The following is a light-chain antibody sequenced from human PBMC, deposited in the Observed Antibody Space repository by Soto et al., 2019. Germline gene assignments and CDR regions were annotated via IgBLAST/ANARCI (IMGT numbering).Light chain of an antibody. CDR1: SSDVGGYNY. CDR3: SSYVGGYNEV. CDR2: EVT. Sequence: QSVLTQPPSASGSPGQSVTISCTGTSSDVGGYNYVSWYQQHPGKAPKLMIYEVTKRPSGVPDRFSGSKSGNTASLTVSGVQAEDEAVYYCSSYVGGYNEVFGTGTKLTVL. V-gene: IGLV2-8*01. J-gene: IGLJ1*01.